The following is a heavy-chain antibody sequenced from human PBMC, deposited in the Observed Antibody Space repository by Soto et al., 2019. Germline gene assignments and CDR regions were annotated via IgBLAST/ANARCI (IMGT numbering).Heavy chain of an antibody. CDR3: ARDGSGYDFWSGPYFFDY. Sequence: SETLSLTCTVSGGSISIYYWSWIRQPPEKGLEWIGYIYYNGRTNYNPSLESRVTISLDTSKSQFSLKLSSVSAADTAVYYCARDGSGYDFWSGPYFFDYWGPGTLVTVSS. J-gene: IGHJ4*02. CDR1: GGSISIYY. CDR2: IYYNGRT. D-gene: IGHD3-3*01. V-gene: IGHV4-59*01.